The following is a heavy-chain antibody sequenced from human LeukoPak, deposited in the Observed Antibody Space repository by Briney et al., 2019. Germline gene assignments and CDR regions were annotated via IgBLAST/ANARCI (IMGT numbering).Heavy chain of an antibody. CDR2: ISGPGDHT. CDR3: AKDRITIFGVVMDQ. D-gene: IGHD3-3*01. Sequence: GGSLRLSCAASGFTFSRYAMTWVRQTPGKGLEWVSSISGPGDHTYYADSVKGRFTISRDNSENALYLQMNSLRADDTAVYYCAKDRITIFGVVMDQWGQGTLVTVSS. CDR1: GFTFSRYA. J-gene: IGHJ4*02. V-gene: IGHV3-23*01.